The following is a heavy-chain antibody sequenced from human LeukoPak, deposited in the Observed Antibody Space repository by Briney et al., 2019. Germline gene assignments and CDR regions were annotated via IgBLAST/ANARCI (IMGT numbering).Heavy chain of an antibody. V-gene: IGHV4-59*01. Sequence: SETLSLTCTVSGVSISNYYWSWIRQPPGKGLECIGYIYHTGSTSYNPSLKSRVTISVDTSKNQFSLKLSSVTGADTAVYYCASAGASSGYSPLHYWGQGTLVTVSS. CDR3: ASAGASSGYSPLHY. D-gene: IGHD3-22*01. J-gene: IGHJ4*02. CDR2: IYHTGST. CDR1: GVSISNYY.